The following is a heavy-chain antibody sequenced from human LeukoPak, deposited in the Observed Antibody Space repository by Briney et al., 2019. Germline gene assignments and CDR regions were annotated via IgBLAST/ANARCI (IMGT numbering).Heavy chain of an antibody. D-gene: IGHD1-26*01. CDR2: ISNTGSST. CDR1: GFTFSDYE. CDR3: ARQMRRGRGSYFYFDY. V-gene: IGHV3-48*03. Sequence: GGSLRLSCAVSGFTFSDYEMNWVRQAPGKGLEWVSYISNTGSSTFFADSVKGRFTISRDSTKNSLYLQMNSLRPEDTAVYYCARQMRRGRGSYFYFDYWGQGTLVTVSS. J-gene: IGHJ4*02.